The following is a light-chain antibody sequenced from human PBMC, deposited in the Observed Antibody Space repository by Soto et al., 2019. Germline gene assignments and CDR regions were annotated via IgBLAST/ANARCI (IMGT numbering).Light chain of an antibody. Sequence: EIVLTQSPGTLSLSPGERATLSCRASQSVNNNYVAWYQQKPGQAPRLLIFDASKRATGIPARFSGSGSGTDFTLTISSLEPEDFAVYYCQQRYNWPRFTFGPGTKVDIK. J-gene: IGKJ3*01. CDR3: QQRYNWPRFT. V-gene: IGKV3-11*01. CDR2: DAS. CDR1: QSVNNNY.